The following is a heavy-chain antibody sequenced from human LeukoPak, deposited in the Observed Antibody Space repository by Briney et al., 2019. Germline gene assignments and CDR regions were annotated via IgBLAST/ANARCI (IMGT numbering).Heavy chain of an antibody. CDR1: GFTFSSYW. CDR3: ARYSSSWHAYDI. V-gene: IGHV3-7*05. D-gene: IGHD6-13*01. CDR2: IKQDGSEK. J-gene: IGHJ3*02. Sequence: PGGSLRLSCAASGFTFSSYWMSWVRQAPGKGLQWVANIKQDGSEKYYVDSVKGRFTISRDNAKNSLSLRMNSLRAEDTAVYYCARYSSSWHAYDIWGQGTMATVSA.